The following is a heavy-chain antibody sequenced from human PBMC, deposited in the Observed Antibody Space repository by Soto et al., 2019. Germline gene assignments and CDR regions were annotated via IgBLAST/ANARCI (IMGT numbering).Heavy chain of an antibody. CDR2: INQDGRQK. CDR1: GFSFSSYW. Sequence: EVQLVESGGGLVQPGWSLRLSCAASGFSFSSYWMNWVRQAPGKGLEWVANINQDGRQKSFVESVKGRFTISRDNAKNSLYLQMNRLGAEDKAVYFCARGMSTPGIDWWGQGTLVTVSS. D-gene: IGHD2-15*01. J-gene: IGHJ4*02. CDR3: ARGMSTPGIDW. V-gene: IGHV3-7*03.